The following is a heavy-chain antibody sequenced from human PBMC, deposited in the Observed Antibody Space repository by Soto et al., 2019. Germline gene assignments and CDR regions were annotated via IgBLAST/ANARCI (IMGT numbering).Heavy chain of an antibody. CDR1: GGSISSGAYY. CDR3: ARADDYINPLHY. J-gene: IGHJ4*02. CDR2: IYHSGST. V-gene: IGHV4-30-4*01. Sequence: PSETLSLTCTVSGGSISSGAYYWSWIRQPPGRGLEWIGYIYHSGSTYYNPSLKSRVSISVDTSRNQFSLKVSSVTAADTAVYYFARADDYINPLHYSGQGTLVTVSS. D-gene: IGHD4-4*01.